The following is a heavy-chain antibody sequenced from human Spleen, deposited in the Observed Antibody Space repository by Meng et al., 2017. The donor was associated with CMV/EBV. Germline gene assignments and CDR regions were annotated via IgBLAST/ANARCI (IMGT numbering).Heavy chain of an antibody. J-gene: IGHJ4*02. CDR3: ARLGHEVPIVKGLDN. CDR2: IYPHDSDT. D-gene: IGHD3-16*02. CDR1: GYSFSTFW. Sequence: SGYSFSTFWIGWVRQMPGKGLEWMGIIYPHDSDTRYSPSFQGQVTISADKSISTAYLQWSSLKASDTAIYYCARLGHEVPIVKGLDNWGQGTLVTVSS. V-gene: IGHV5-51*01.